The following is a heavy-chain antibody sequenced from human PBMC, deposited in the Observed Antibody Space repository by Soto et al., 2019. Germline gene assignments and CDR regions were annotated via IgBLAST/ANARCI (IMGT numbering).Heavy chain of an antibody. D-gene: IGHD3-3*01. CDR3: ARDRFHYDFWSGYSNWFDP. Sequence: GGSLRLSCAASGFTFSSYEMNWVRQAPGKGLEWVSYISSSGSTIYYADSVKGRFTISRDNAKNSLYLQMNSLRAEDTAVYYCARDRFHYDFWSGYSNWFDPWGQGTLVTVSS. J-gene: IGHJ5*02. CDR1: GFTFSSYE. V-gene: IGHV3-48*03. CDR2: ISSSGSTI.